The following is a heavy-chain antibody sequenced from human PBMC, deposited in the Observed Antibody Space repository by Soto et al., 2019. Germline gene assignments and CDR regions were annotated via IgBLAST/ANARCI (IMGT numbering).Heavy chain of an antibody. V-gene: IGHV4-34*01. CDR3: ARGLTYSSSWYKWFDP. CDR1: GWSFTGYS. J-gene: IGHJ5*02. CDR2: INHSGGT. D-gene: IGHD6-13*01. Sequence: SETLSLTCAVYGWSFTGYSWTWIRQPPGKGLEWIGEINHSGGTNYNPSLKSRVSISVDTSKNQFSLKLSSATAADTAVYYCARGLTYSSSWYKWFDPWGQGTLVTVS.